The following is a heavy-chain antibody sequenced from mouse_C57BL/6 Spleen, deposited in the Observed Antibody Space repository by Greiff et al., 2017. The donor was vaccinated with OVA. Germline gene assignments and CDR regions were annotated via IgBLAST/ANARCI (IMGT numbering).Heavy chain of an antibody. D-gene: IGHD4-1*01. Sequence: VQLKQSGPELVKPGASVKMSCKASGYTFTDYNMHWVKQSHGKSLEWIGSINPNNGGTSYNQKFKGKATLTVNKSSSTAYMELRSLTSEDSAVEYCARMNWITYYFDYWGQGTTLTVSS. CDR3: ARMNWITYYFDY. CDR2: INPNNGGT. V-gene: IGHV1-22*01. J-gene: IGHJ2*01. CDR1: GYTFTDYN.